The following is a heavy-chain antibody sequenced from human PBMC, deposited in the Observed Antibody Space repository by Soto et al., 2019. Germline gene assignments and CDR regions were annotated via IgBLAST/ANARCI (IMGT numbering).Heavy chain of an antibody. V-gene: IGHV4-39*07. D-gene: IGHD2-2*01. CDR1: GGSISSGSYY. Sequence: SEALSLSCTVSGGSISSGSYYWGWIRLPPGKGLEWIGSIYYSGSTYYNPSLKSRVTISVDTSKNQFSLKLSSVTAADTAVYYCARGRIVVVPAAMRNWFDPWGHGTLVTVS. CDR2: IYYSGST. CDR3: ARGRIVVVPAAMRNWFDP. J-gene: IGHJ5*02.